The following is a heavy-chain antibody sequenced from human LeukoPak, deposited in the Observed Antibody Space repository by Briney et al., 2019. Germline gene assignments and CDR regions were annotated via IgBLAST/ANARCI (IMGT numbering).Heavy chain of an antibody. CDR1: GYTFTNYY. V-gene: IGHV1-46*01. D-gene: IGHD2-8*01. Sequence: ASVKVSCKASGYTFTNYYMHWVRQAPGQGLEGMGIINHSGGSTSYAQKFQGRVTMTRDTSTSTVYMELSSLRSEDMAVYYCARDLGYCTNGVCYDLYYWGQGTLVTVSS. CDR2: INHSGGST. J-gene: IGHJ4*02. CDR3: ARDLGYCTNGVCYDLYY.